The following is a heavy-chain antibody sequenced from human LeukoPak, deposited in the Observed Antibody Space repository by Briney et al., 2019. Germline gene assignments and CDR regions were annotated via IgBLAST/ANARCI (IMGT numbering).Heavy chain of an antibody. J-gene: IGHJ4*02. CDR2: ISYVRDKE. D-gene: IGHD2-2*01. CDR3: ARERATSTSTWSFAY. V-gene: IGHV3-30*04. Sequence: PGGPLRLSCAASGFTFYDSAIRGVRQALGKGREWVAVISYVRDKEYYLASVKGRFTISRDNSQDMLYLQIDSLRAEDTAVYHCARERATSTSTWSFAYWGQGTLVTVSS. CDR1: GFTFYDSA.